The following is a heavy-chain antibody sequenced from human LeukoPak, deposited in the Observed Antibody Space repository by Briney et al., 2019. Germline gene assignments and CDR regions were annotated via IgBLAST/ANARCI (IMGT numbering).Heavy chain of an antibody. V-gene: IGHV5-10-1*01. J-gene: IGHJ4*02. CDR1: GYSFTSYW. CDR3: ATRGGYSYGH. CDR2: IDPSDSYT. Sequence: RGESLKISCKGSGYSFTSYWISWVRQMPGKGLEWMGRIDPSDSYTNYSPSFQGHVTISADKSISTAYLQWSSLKASDTAMYYCATRGGYSYGHWGQGTLVTVSS. D-gene: IGHD5-18*01.